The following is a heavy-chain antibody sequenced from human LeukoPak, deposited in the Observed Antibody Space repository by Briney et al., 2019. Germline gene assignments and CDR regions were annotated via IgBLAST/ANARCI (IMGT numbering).Heavy chain of an antibody. D-gene: IGHD3-22*01. Sequence: ESGPTLVNPTQTLTLTCTFSGFSLSTSGVGVGWIRQPPGKALKWLALIYWNDDKRYSPSLKSRLTITKDTSKNQVVLTMTNMDPVDTATYYCAHSPLDYYDSSGYYFDYWGQGTLVTVSS. CDR2: IYWNDDK. CDR1: GFSLSTSGVG. V-gene: IGHV2-5*01. CDR3: AHSPLDYYDSSGYYFDY. J-gene: IGHJ4*02.